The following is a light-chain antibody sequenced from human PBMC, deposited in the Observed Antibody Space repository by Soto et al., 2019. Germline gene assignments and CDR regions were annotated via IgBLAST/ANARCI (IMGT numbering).Light chain of an antibody. J-gene: IGKJ2*01. Sequence: DIQMTQSPSSLSASVGDRVTITCRASQSISSYLNWYQQKPRKAPKLLIYATSSLQSGVPSRFSGSESGTDFTLTISSLQPEDFATYYCQQSYSTPSTFGQGTKLEIK. CDR1: QSISSY. CDR2: ATS. V-gene: IGKV1-39*01. CDR3: QQSYSTPST.